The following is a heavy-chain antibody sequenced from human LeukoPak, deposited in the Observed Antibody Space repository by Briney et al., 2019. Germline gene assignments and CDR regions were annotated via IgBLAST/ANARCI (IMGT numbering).Heavy chain of an antibody. D-gene: IGHD3-22*01. CDR1: GYTFTSYD. CDR2: MNPNSGNT. CDR3: ARETEYYYDSSGYYPHAFDI. J-gene: IGHJ3*02. Sequence: ASVKVSCKAPGYTFTSYDINWVRQATGQGLEWMGWMNPNSGNTGYAQKFQGRVTMTRNTSISTAYMELSSLRSEDTAVYYCARETEYYYDSSGYYPHAFDIWGQGTMVTVSS. V-gene: IGHV1-8*01.